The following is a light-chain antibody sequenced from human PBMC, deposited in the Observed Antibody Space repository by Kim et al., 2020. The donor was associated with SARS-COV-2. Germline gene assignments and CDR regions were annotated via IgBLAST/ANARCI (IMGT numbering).Light chain of an antibody. CDR2: HAS. CDR1: QSVSSY. J-gene: IGKJ1*01. V-gene: IGKV3-11*01. Sequence: EIVLTQSPATLSLSQGARATLSCRASQSVSSYLAWYQQKPGQTPRLLIYHASNRATGIPARFSGSGSGTDFTLTISSLEPEDFAVYYCQQRVNWPPAFGQGTKVDIK. CDR3: QQRVNWPPA.